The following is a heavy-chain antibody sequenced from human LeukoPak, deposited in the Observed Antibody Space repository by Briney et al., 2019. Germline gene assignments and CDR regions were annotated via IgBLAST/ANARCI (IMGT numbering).Heavy chain of an antibody. Sequence: ASVKVSCKASGYTFTSYDINWVRQATEQGLEWMGWMSPNSGNTGYAQKFQGRVTMTRNTSISTAYMELSSLRSEDTAVYYCARGSFYCSSTSCYLLDYWGQGTLVTVSS. V-gene: IGHV1-8*01. CDR2: MSPNSGNT. CDR1: GYTFTSYD. D-gene: IGHD2-2*01. J-gene: IGHJ4*02. CDR3: ARGSFYCSSTSCYLLDY.